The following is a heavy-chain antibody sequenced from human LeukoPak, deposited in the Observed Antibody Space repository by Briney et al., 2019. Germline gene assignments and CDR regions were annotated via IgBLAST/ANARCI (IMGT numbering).Heavy chain of an antibody. V-gene: IGHV4-39*07. CDR3: ARDGIAAAGYVDY. Sequence: SETLSLTCTVSGGSISSSSYYWGWIRQPPGKGLEWIGSIYYSGSTYYHPSLKSRVTISVDKSKNQFSLKLSSVTAADTAVYYCARDGIAAAGYVDYWGQGALVTVSS. J-gene: IGHJ4*02. CDR2: IYYSGST. D-gene: IGHD6-13*01. CDR1: GGSISSSSYY.